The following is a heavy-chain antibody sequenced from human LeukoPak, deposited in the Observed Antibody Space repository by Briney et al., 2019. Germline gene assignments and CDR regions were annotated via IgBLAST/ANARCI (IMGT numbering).Heavy chain of an antibody. CDR3: ARDPMGYCSGGSCYPQTYFGY. V-gene: IGHV3-7*01. J-gene: IGHJ4*02. Sequence: GGSLRLSCAASGFTFSSYWMSWVRQAPGKGLEWVANIKQDGSEKYYVDSVKGRFTISRDNAKNSLYLQMSSLRAEDTAVYYCARDPMGYCSGGSCYPQTYFGYWGQGTLVTVSS. CDR2: IKQDGSEK. CDR1: GFTFSSYW. D-gene: IGHD2-15*01.